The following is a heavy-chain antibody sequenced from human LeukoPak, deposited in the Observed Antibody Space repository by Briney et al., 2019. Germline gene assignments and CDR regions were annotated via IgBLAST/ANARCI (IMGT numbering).Heavy chain of an antibody. D-gene: IGHD5-18*01. CDR2: ISYDGSNK. CDR3: AREVPGYSYSFDY. V-gene: IGHV3-30*04. CDR1: GFTFSSYA. Sequence: GGSLSLSCAASGFTFSSYAMHGVGQAPGKGLDWVAVISYDGSNKYYADSVKGRFTISRDNSKNTLYLQMNSLRAEDTAVYYCAREVPGYSYSFDYWGQGTLVTVSS. J-gene: IGHJ4*02.